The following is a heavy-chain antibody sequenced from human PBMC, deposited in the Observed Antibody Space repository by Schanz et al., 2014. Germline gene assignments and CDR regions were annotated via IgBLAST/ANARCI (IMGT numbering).Heavy chain of an antibody. V-gene: IGHV3-74*02. J-gene: IGHJ3*02. CDR3: ARKMRVGVYGGKGHDSLDI. CDR2: INSVGSNT. CDR1: GFTFSSHW. Sequence: EVQLLESGGGLVQPGGSLRLSCAASGFTFSSHWMHWVRQDPGKGLVWVARINSVGSNTDYADSVTGRFTISRDNAKNALYLQMNTLRAEDTAVYYCARKMRVGVYGGKGHDSLDIWGQGTMVNVSS. D-gene: IGHD3-22*01.